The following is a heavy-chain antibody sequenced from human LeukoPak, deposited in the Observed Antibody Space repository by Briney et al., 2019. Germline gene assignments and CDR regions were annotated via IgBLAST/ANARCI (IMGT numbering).Heavy chain of an antibody. J-gene: IGHJ4*02. CDR3: ARYTYDSFDY. CDR2: IKEDGTEK. V-gene: IGHV3-7*03. D-gene: IGHD3-3*01. CDR1: GFTLSSYW. Sequence: GGSLRLSCAASGFTLSSYWMSWVRQAPGEGLEWVVIIKEDGTEKYYVDSVKGRFTISRDNAKNSLYLQMNSLRAEDTAVYYCARYTYDSFDYWGQGTLVTVSS.